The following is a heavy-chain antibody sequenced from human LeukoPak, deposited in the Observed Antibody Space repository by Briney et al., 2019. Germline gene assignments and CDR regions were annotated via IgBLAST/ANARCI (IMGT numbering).Heavy chain of an antibody. CDR3: ARHGTAPYYYHYYMDV. Sequence: KPSETLSLTCAVYGGSFSGYYWSWIRQPPGKGLEWIGEINHSGSTNYNPSLKSRVTISVDTSKNQFSLKLSSVTAADTAVYYCARHGTAPYYYHYYMDVWGKGTTVTVSS. CDR2: INHSGST. D-gene: IGHD1-14*01. J-gene: IGHJ6*03. CDR1: GGSFSGYY. V-gene: IGHV4-34*01.